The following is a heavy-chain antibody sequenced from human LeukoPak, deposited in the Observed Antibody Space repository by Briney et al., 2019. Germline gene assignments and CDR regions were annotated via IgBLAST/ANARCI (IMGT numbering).Heavy chain of an antibody. CDR2: IYPGDSDT. CDR1: GYRFTSYW. CDR3: ARNGDSNYWYFDL. Sequence: GESLKISCKGSGYRFTSYWIDWVRQMPGKGLEWMGSIYPGDSDTRYSPSFQGPVTMSTDKSITTAYLQWSSLKASDTAMYYCARNGDSNYWYFDLWGRGTLVSVSS. D-gene: IGHD4-17*01. V-gene: IGHV5-51*01. J-gene: IGHJ2*01.